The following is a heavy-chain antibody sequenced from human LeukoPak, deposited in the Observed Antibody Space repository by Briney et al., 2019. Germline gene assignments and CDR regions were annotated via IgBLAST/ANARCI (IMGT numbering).Heavy chain of an antibody. CDR2: INPNSGGT. D-gene: IGHD6-13*01. Sequence: ASVKVSCKASGYTFTGYYMHWVRQAPGQGLEWMGWINPNSGGTNYAQKFQGRVTMTRDTSTSTAYMELSRLRSDDTAVYYCARADSSSGRDAFDIWGQGTMVTVSS. CDR1: GYTFTGYY. CDR3: ARADSSSGRDAFDI. V-gene: IGHV1-2*02. J-gene: IGHJ3*02.